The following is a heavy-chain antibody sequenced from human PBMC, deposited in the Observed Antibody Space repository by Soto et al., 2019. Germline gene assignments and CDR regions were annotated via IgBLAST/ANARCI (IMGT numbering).Heavy chain of an antibody. CDR1: GGSSSSSSYY. CDR3: ARLGAPYYYYYYMDV. CDR2: MYYSGST. Sequence: LSLTCTVSGGSSSSSSYYWGWIRQPPGKGLEWIGTMYYSGSTYYNPSLKSRVTISVDTSKNQFSLKLSSVTAADTAVYYCARLGAPYYYYYYMDVWGKGTTVTVSS. J-gene: IGHJ6*03. D-gene: IGHD3-16*01. V-gene: IGHV4-39*01.